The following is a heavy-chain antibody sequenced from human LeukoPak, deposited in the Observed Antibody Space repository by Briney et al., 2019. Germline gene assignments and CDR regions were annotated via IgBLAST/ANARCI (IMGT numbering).Heavy chain of an antibody. D-gene: IGHD2-8*01. CDR2: INSNGRST. CDR3: TRDVWGDRDNYFDC. J-gene: IGHJ4*02. CDR1: GFSVSSYW. V-gene: IGHV3-74*01. Sequence: LTGRSLRLSCAASGFSVSSYWMHWGRQAPGKGLVWVSRINSNGRSTSYADSVKGRFTISRDNAKNTLYLEMNNLRAEDTAVYYCTRDVWGDRDNYFDCWGQGTLVTVSS.